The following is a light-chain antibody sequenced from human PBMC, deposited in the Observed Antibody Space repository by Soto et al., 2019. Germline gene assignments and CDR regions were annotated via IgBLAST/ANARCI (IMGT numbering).Light chain of an antibody. Sequence: EIVLTQSPGTLSLSPGERATLSCRASQSVSNNYLAWYQQKPGQAPRLLIYGASNRATGIPDRFSGSGSGKEFTLTISRLEPEDFAVYYCQQYGSSGTFGQGAKVEIK. CDR3: QQYGSSGT. CDR1: QSVSNNY. CDR2: GAS. J-gene: IGKJ1*01. V-gene: IGKV3-20*01.